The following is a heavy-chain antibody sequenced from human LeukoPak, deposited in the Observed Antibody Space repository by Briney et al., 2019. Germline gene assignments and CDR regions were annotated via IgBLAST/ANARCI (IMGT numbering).Heavy chain of an antibody. J-gene: IGHJ5*02. V-gene: IGHV4-59*01. D-gene: IGHD2-2*01. CDR3: ARKRGYCSSTSCSNWFDP. CDR2: IYYSGST. Sequence: PSETLSLTCTVSGGSTSSYYWSWFRQPPGKGLEWIGYIYYSGSTIYTPSLKSRVTISVDTSKNQFSLKLSSVTAANTAVYYCARKRGYCSSTSCSNWFDPWGQGTLVTVSS. CDR1: GGSTSSYY.